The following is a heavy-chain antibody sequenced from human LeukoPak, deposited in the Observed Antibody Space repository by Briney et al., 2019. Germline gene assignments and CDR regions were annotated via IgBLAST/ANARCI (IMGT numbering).Heavy chain of an antibody. Sequence: PSETLSLTCAVYGGSFSGYYWSWIRQPPVKVLEWIGEINHSGSTNYNPSLKSRVTISVDTSKNQFSLKLSSVTAADTAVYYCARGLPGYSSSRATLRDFDYWGQGTLVTVSS. CDR1: GGSFSGYY. D-gene: IGHD6-13*01. CDR2: INHSGST. J-gene: IGHJ4*02. V-gene: IGHV4-34*01. CDR3: ARGLPGYSSSRATLRDFDY.